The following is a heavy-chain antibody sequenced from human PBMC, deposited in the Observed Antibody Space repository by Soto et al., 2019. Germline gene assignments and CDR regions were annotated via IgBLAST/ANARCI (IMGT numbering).Heavy chain of an antibody. V-gene: IGHV3-23*01. D-gene: IGHD2-15*01. J-gene: IGHJ4*02. CDR3: AKAGCSGGSCYSSY. CDR1: GFTFSSYA. Sequence: GSLRLSCAASGFTFSSYAMSWVRQAPGKGLEWVSAISGSGGSTYYADSVKGRFTISRDNSKNTLYLQMNSLRAEDTAVYYCAKAGCSGGSCYSSYWGQGTLVTVSS. CDR2: ISGSGGST.